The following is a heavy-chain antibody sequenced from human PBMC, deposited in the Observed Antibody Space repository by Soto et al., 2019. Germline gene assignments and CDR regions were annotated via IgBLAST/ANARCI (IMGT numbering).Heavy chain of an antibody. CDR3: VTRTYCSSTSCYKDNWFDP. Sequence: PSETLSLTCTVSGGAINSGNYYWSWIRQHPGKGLEYIGYINHSGITDYNPSLKSRVTISVDTSKNQFSLKLSSVTAADTAAYYCVTRTYCSSTSCYKDNWFDPWGQGTLVTVSS. CDR2: INHSGIT. D-gene: IGHD2-2*02. CDR1: GGAINSGNYY. V-gene: IGHV4-31*03. J-gene: IGHJ5*02.